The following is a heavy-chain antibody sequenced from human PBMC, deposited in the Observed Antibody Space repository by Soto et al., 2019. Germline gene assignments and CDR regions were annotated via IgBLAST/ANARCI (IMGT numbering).Heavy chain of an antibody. J-gene: IGHJ2*01. CDR3: ARRAAGSGWYFDL. Sequence: PSFQGHVTISADKSISTAYLQWSSLKASDTAMYYCARRAAGSGWYFDLWGRGTLVTVSS. D-gene: IGHD6-13*01. V-gene: IGHV5-10-1*01.